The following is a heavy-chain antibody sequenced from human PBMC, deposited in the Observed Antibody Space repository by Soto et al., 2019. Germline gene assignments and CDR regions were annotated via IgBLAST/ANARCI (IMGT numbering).Heavy chain of an antibody. CDR1: GFTFSSYA. Sequence: QVQLVESGGGVVQPGRSLRLSCAASGFTFSSYAMHWVRQAPGKGLEWVAVISYDGSNKYYADSVKGRFTISRDNSKNTLYLQMNSLRAEDTAVYYCARDSARGSSSWLYYYYYGMDVWGQGTTVTVSS. V-gene: IGHV3-30-3*01. CDR3: ARDSARGSSSWLYYYYYGMDV. D-gene: IGHD6-13*01. CDR2: ISYDGSNK. J-gene: IGHJ6*02.